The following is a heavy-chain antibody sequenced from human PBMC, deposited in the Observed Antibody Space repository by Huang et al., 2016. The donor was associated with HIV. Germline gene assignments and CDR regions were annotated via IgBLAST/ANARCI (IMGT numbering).Heavy chain of an antibody. Sequence: EVQLVESGGGLVKPGGSLRLSCAGSGFNFTNAWLSWVRQATGKGLEWVGRIKSKTDGGTTDYAAPVKGRFTISRDDSKNTLYLQMNSLKTEDTAVYYCAKDTEHYYDSRGYYYVMAAFDMWGQGTMVTVSS. V-gene: IGHV3-15*01. CDR2: IKSKTDGGTT. D-gene: IGHD3-22*01. CDR3: AKDTEHYYDSRGYYYVMAAFDM. CDR1: GFNFTNAW. J-gene: IGHJ3*02.